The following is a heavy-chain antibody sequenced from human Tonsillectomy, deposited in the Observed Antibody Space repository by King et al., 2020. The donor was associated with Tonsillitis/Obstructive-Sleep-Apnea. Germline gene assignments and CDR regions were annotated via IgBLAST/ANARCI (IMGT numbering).Heavy chain of an antibody. CDR2: IRYSGTT. CDR3: ARHESGGQRFGELVYPNNWFDP. V-gene: IGHV4-59*08. J-gene: IGHJ5*02. D-gene: IGHD3-10*01. Sequence: QLQESGPGLVKPSETLSLTCSVSSDSFSAYYWSWIRLPPGKGLEWIGYIRYSGTTNYNPSLKSRVTISIDMSKNQFSLKLRSVTAADTAVYYCARHESGGQRFGELVYPNNWFDPWGQGTLVIVSS. CDR1: SDSFSAYY.